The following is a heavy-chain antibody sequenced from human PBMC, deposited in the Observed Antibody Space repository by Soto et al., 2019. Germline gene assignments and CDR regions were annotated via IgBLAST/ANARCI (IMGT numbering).Heavy chain of an antibody. J-gene: IGHJ4*02. CDR1: GFTFSSSA. D-gene: IGHD3-3*01. Sequence: EVQLLESGGGLVQPGGSLRLSCAASGFTFSSSAMSWVRQAPGTGLEWVSASSGVDGSTYYADSVKGRVTISRDDSKSTLYLQINSLKAEDTAVYWCAKDIYFDFWSGSSFDFWGQGTLISVSS. V-gene: IGHV3-23*01. CDR2: SSGVDGST. CDR3: AKDIYFDFWSGSSFDF.